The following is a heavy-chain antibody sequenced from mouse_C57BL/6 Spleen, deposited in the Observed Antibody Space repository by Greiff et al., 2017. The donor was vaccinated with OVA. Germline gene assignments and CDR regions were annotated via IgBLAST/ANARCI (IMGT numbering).Heavy chain of an antibody. Sequence: EVKLQESGGGLVKPGGSLKLSCAASGFTFSDYGMHWVRQAPEKGLEWVAYISSGSSTIYYADTVKGRFTISRDNAKNTLFLQMTSLRSEDTAMYYCAREAATVVMDYWGQGTSVTVSS. D-gene: IGHD1-1*01. V-gene: IGHV5-17*01. J-gene: IGHJ4*01. CDR2: ISSGSSTI. CDR1: GFTFSDYG. CDR3: AREAATVVMDY.